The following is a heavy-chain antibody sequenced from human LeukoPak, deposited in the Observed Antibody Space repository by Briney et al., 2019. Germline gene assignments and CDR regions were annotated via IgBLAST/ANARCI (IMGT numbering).Heavy chain of an antibody. D-gene: IGHD5-12*01. CDR1: GGTFSSYA. J-gene: IGHJ4*02. V-gene: IGHV1-69*04. CDR2: IIPILGIA. Sequence: GASVKVSCKASGGTFSSYAISWVRQAPGQGLEWMGRIIPILGIANYAQKFQGRVTITADKSTSTAYMELSSLRSEDTAVYYCARTAGIVATITYDYWGQGTLVTVSS. CDR3: ARTAGIVATITYDY.